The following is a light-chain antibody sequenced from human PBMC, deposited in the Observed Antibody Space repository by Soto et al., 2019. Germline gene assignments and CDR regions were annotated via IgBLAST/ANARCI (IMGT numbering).Light chain of an antibody. J-gene: IGLJ1*01. CDR3: CSYAGSTTPYV. Sequence: QSVLTQPASVSGSPGQSITISCTGTSSDVGSYNLVSWYQQHPGKAPKLLIYEDNKRPSGVSSRFSGSKSGNTASLTISGLQAEDEADYFCCSYAGSTTPYVFGTGTKLTVL. CDR1: SSDVGSYNL. V-gene: IGLV2-23*01. CDR2: EDN.